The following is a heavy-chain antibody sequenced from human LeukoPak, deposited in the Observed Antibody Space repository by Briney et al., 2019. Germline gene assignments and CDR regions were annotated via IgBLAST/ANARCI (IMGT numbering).Heavy chain of an antibody. CDR1: GFTFSSYW. V-gene: IGHV3-7*03. J-gene: IGHJ3*02. CDR3: ARALIGDAFDI. D-gene: IGHD3-10*01. Sequence: GGSLRLSCAASGFTFSSYWMSWVRQAPGKGLEWVANIKQDGSEKYYVDSVKGRFAISRDNAKNSLYLQMNSLRAEDTAVYYCARALIGDAFDIWGQGTMVTVSS. CDR2: IKQDGSEK.